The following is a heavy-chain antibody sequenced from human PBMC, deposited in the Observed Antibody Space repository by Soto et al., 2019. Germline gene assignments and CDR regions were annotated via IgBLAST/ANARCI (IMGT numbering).Heavy chain of an antibody. J-gene: IGHJ4*02. Sequence: XSVKVSCKVSVYTLTELSMHWVRQAPGKGLEWMGGFDPEDGETIYAQKFQGRVTMTEDTSTDTAYMELSSLRSEDTAVYYCATVQRWLQSFDYWGQGTLVTVSS. CDR2: FDPEDGET. D-gene: IGHD5-12*01. CDR1: VYTLTELS. CDR3: ATVQRWLQSFDY. V-gene: IGHV1-24*01.